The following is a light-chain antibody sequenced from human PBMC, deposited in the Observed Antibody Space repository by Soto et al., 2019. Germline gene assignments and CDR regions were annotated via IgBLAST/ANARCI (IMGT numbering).Light chain of an antibody. CDR2: WAS. Sequence: DIVMTQSPDSLAVSLGERATINCKSSQSILYISSNKTYLAWYQQKPGQPPKLLIYWASTRESGVPERFSGGGSGTDFTLTISSLQAEDGAVYYCQQYYSTPGTFGPGTKVDIK. CDR1: QSILYISSNKTY. V-gene: IGKV4-1*01. J-gene: IGKJ3*01. CDR3: QQYYSTPGT.